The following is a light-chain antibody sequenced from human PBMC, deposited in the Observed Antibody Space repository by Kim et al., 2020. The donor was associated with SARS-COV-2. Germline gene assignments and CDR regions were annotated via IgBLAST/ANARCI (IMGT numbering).Light chain of an antibody. V-gene: IGLV2-14*01. J-gene: IGLJ1*01. CDR3: SSYTSSSLYV. CDR1: SSDVGGYDY. CDR2: DVS. Sequence: QSALTQPASVSGSPGQSITISCTGTSSDVGGYDYVYWYQQRPGEAPKVMIYDVSNRPSGVSDRFSGSKSGNTASLTISGLQAEEEADYYCSSYTSSSLYVFGTGTKVTVL.